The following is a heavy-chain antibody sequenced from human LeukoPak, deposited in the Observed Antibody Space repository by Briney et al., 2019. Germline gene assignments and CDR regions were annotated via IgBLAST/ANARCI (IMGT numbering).Heavy chain of an antibody. J-gene: IGHJ4*02. V-gene: IGHV4-39*01. CDR2: IYYSGST. CDR3: ARTTRGGSDSWDPYYFDY. Sequence: SETLSLTCTVSGGYISSSSFYWGWIRQSPGKGLEWIGSIYYSGSTYYNPSLKSRVTISVDTSKNQFSLKLNSVTAADTAVYYCARTTRGGSDSWDPYYFDYWGQGTLVTVSS. CDR1: GGYISSSSFY. D-gene: IGHD6-13*01.